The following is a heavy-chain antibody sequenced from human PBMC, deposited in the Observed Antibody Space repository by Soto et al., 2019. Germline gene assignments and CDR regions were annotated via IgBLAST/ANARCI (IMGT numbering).Heavy chain of an antibody. CDR1: GYTFTSYG. V-gene: IGHV1-18*04. CDR2: ISAYNGNT. Sequence: QVPLVQSGAEVKKPGASVKVSCKASGYTFTSYGISWVRQAPGQGLEWMGWISAYNGNTNYAKKLQGRVTMTTDTSTSTAYMELRSLISDDTAVYYCARVVGSGWPRYYFDYWGQGTLVTVSS. J-gene: IGHJ4*02. CDR3: ARVVGSGWPRYYFDY. D-gene: IGHD6-19*01.